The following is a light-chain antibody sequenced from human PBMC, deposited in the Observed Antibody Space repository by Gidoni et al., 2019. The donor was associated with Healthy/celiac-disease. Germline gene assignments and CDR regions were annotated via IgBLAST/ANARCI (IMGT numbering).Light chain of an antibody. CDR2: GAS. CDR1: QSVSSSY. V-gene: IGKV3-20*01. CDR3: QQYGSSPPYT. Sequence: EIVLKQSPGTLSLSPGERATLSCRASQSVSSSYLAWYQQKPGQAPRLLIYGASSRATGIPDRFSGGGSGTDFTLPISRLEPEDFAVYYCQQYGSSPPYTFGQGTKLEIK. J-gene: IGKJ2*01.